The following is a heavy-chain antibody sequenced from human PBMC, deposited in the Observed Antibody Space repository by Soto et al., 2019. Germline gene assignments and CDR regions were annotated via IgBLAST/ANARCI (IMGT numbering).Heavy chain of an antibody. Sequence: QVQLVESGGGVVQPGRSLRLSCAASGFTFSSYAMHWVRQAPGKGLEWVAVISYDGSNKYYADSVKGRFTISRDNSKNTLYLQMNSLRAEDTAVYYCARGGGDCFDYWGQGTLVTVSS. CDR1: GFTFSSYA. CDR2: ISYDGSNK. J-gene: IGHJ4*02. D-gene: IGHD2-21*01. V-gene: IGHV3-30-3*01. CDR3: ARGGGDCFDY.